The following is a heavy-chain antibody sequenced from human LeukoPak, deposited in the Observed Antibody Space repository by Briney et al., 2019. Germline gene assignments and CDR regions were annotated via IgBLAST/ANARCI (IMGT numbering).Heavy chain of an antibody. CDR1: GGSFSGCY. CDR3: AGGEYSYGYLGY. J-gene: IGHJ4*02. V-gene: IGHV4-34*01. D-gene: IGHD5-18*01. Sequence: SETLSLTCAVYGGSFSGCYWSWIRQPPGKGLEWIGEINHSGSTNYNPSLKSRVTISVDTSKNQFSLKLSSVTAANTAVYYCAGGEYSYGYLGYWGQGTLVTVSS. CDR2: INHSGST.